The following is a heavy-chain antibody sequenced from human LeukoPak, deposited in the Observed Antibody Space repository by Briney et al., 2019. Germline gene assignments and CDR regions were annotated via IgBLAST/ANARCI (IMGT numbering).Heavy chain of an antibody. CDR3: AKASSYGDYDWFDP. CDR2: ISGSGGST. Sequence: GGSLRLSCAASGFTFSSYAMSWVRPAPGKGLEWGSAISGSGGSTYYADSVKGRFTISRDNSKNTLYLQMNSLRAEDTAVYYCAKASSYGDYDWFDPWGQGTLVTVSS. D-gene: IGHD4-17*01. CDR1: GFTFSSYA. V-gene: IGHV3-23*01. J-gene: IGHJ5*02.